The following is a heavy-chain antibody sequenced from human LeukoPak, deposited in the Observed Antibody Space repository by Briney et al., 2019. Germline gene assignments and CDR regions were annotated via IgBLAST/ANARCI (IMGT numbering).Heavy chain of an antibody. CDR1: GFIFNNYG. J-gene: IGHJ4*02. Sequence: PGGSLRLSCTASGFIFNNYGLIWVRQAPGKGLEWVSAISNDGGGTNYADFVKGRFTISRDNSKNTLFLQMNSLRAEDTALYYCAKGSRGFFFQLWRQGTLVTVSS. CDR2: ISNDGGGT. CDR3: AKGSRGFFFQL. D-gene: IGHD3-22*01. V-gene: IGHV3-23*01.